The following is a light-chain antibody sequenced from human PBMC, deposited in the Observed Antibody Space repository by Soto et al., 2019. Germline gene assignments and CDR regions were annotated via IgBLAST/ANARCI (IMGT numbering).Light chain of an antibody. CDR1: QSVSNK. Sequence: EIVLTQSPGTLSVSPGESAIVSCRASQSVSNKLAWYRQTRGQAPRLLIYDASTRATDTPVRFSGSGSGTDFTLTITRVEPADFAVYYCQHYGASFAAFGQGTQV. V-gene: IGKV3-20*01. CDR2: DAS. CDR3: QHYGASFAA. J-gene: IGKJ1*01.